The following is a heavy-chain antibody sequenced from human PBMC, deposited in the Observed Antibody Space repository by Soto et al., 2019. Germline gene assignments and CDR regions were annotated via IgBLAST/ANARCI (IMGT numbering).Heavy chain of an antibody. CDR2: IIPIFGTA. CDR3: TRDEYSSSIYYYYYGMDV. CDR1: GGTFSSYA. V-gene: IGHV1-69*06. D-gene: IGHD6-6*01. J-gene: IGHJ6*02. Sequence: QVQLVQSGAEVKKPGSSVEVSCKASGGTFSSYAISWVRQAPGQGLEWMGGIIPIFGTANYAQKFQGRVTITADKSTSTAYMELSSLRSEDTAVYYCTRDEYSSSIYYYYYGMDVWGQGTTVTVSS.